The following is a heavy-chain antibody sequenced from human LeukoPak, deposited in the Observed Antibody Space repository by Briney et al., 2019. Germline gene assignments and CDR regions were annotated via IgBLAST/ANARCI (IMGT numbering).Heavy chain of an antibody. J-gene: IGHJ5*02. Sequence: SETLSLTCTVSGGSISNYYWSWIRQPPGKGLEWIGYIYYSGTTNYNPSLKSRVTISVDTSKNQFSLKLSSVTAADTAVYYCARESRGTGYRSLEFDPWGQGTLVTVSA. CDR2: IYYSGTT. CDR3: ARESRGTGYRSLEFDP. V-gene: IGHV4-59*12. CDR1: GGSISNYY. D-gene: IGHD3-16*02.